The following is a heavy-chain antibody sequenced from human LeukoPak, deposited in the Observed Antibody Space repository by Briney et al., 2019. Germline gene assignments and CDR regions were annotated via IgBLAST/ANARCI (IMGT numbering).Heavy chain of an antibody. V-gene: IGHV3-49*04. CDR3: TRDIGCSSTSCYIWNYYYYYMDV. Sequence: PGRSLRLSCKASGFTFGDYAMSWVRQAPGKGLEWVGFIRSKAYGGTTEYAASVKGRFTISRDDSKSIAYLQMNSPKSEDTAVYYCTRDIGCSSTSCYIWNYYYYYMDVWGKGTTVTVSS. J-gene: IGHJ6*03. CDR1: GFTFGDYA. D-gene: IGHD2-2*02. CDR2: IRSKAYGGTT.